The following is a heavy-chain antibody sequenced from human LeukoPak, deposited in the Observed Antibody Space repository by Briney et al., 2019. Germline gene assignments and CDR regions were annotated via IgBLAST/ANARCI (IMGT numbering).Heavy chain of an antibody. CDR3: AREGYYDILTGYKLDWFDP. Sequence: PSETLSLTCTVSGYSISSGYYWSWIRQPPGKGLEWIGEINHSGSTNYNPSLKSRVTISVDTSKNQFSLKLSSVTAADTAVYYCAREGYYDILTGYKLDWFDPWGQGTLVTVSS. J-gene: IGHJ5*02. CDR2: INHSGST. CDR1: GYSISSGYY. V-gene: IGHV4-38-2*02. D-gene: IGHD3-9*01.